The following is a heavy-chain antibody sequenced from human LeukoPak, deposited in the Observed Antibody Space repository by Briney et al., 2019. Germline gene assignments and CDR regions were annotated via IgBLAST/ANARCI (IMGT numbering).Heavy chain of an antibody. Sequence: GGSLRLSCAASGFTFSSYSMNWVRQAPGKGLEWVSSISSSSSYIYYADSVKGRFTISRDNAKNSLYLQMNSLRAEDTAVYYCASRGGYCSSTSCQGYYLDYWGQGTLLTVSS. J-gene: IGHJ4*02. V-gene: IGHV3-21*01. CDR3: ASRGGYCSSTSCQGYYLDY. CDR2: ISSSSSYI. D-gene: IGHD2-2*01. CDR1: GFTFSSYS.